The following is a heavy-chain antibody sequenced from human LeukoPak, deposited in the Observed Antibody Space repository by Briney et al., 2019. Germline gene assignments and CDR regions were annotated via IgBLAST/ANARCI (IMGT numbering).Heavy chain of an antibody. CDR2: ISGSGGST. D-gene: IGHD3-10*01. Sequence: GGSLRLSCAASGFTFSSYAMSWVRQAPGKGLEWVSAISGSGGSTYYADSAKGRFTISRDNSKNTLYLQMNSLRAEDTAVYYCAKDFRDGSGSYRDPNFDYWGQGTLVTVSS. CDR1: GFTFSSYA. J-gene: IGHJ4*02. CDR3: AKDFRDGSGSYRDPNFDY. V-gene: IGHV3-23*01.